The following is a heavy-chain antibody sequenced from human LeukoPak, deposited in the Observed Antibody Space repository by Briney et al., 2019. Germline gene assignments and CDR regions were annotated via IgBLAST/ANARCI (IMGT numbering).Heavy chain of an antibody. V-gene: IGHV4-39*01. J-gene: IGHJ4*02. CDR3: ARHAKAYYDGSGSYPDY. D-gene: IGHD3-10*01. CDR1: GDSISSSNSY. CDR2: IYYNGRT. Sequence: SETLSLTCTVSGDSISSSNSYWGWIRQPPGKGPQWIGTIYYNGRTYYNPSLKSRVTISVDTSKNQFSLKLSSVTAADTAVYYCARHAKAYYDGSGSYPDYWGQGTLVTVSS.